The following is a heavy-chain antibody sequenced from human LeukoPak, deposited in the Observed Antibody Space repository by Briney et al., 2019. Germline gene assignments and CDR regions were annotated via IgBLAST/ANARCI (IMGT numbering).Heavy chain of an antibody. J-gene: IGHJ4*02. D-gene: IGHD3-22*01. CDR2: INPNSGGT. Sequence: GASVKVSCMASGYTFTGYYMHWVRQAPGQGLEWMGWINPNSGGTNYAQRSQGRVTMTRDTSISTAYMELSRLRSDDTAVYYCARDRRGPYDSSGYRRSKFDYWGQGTLVTVSS. CDR1: GYTFTGYY. V-gene: IGHV1-2*02. CDR3: ARDRRGPYDSSGYRRSKFDY.